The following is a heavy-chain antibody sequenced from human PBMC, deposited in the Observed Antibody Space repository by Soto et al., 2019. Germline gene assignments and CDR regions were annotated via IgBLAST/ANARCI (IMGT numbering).Heavy chain of an antibody. CDR2: IYHSGST. D-gene: IGHD2-8*02. Sequence: SETLSLTGAGSGGSISSGGYSWSWIRQPPGKGLEWIGYIYHSGSTYYNPSLKSRVTISVDRSKNQFSLKLSSVTAADTAVYYCARDKITGLFDYWGQGTLVTVSS. CDR1: GGSISSGGYS. J-gene: IGHJ4*02. CDR3: ARDKITGLFDY. V-gene: IGHV4-30-2*01.